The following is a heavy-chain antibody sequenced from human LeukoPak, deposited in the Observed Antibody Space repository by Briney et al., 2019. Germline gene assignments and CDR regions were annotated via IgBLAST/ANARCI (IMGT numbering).Heavy chain of an antibody. CDR2: IYSGGST. J-gene: IGHJ2*01. CDR1: GFTVSSNY. CDR3: ARADYGGNSGCWCFDL. V-gene: IGHV3-66*01. D-gene: IGHD4-23*01. Sequence: GGSLRLSCAASGFTVSSNYMSWVRQAPGKGLEWVSVIYSGGSTYYADSVKGRFTISRDNSKNTLYLQMNSLRAEDTAVYYCARADYGGNSGCWCFDLWGRGTLVTVSS.